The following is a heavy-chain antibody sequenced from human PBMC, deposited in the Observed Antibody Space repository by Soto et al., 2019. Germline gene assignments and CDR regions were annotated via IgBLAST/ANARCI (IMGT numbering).Heavy chain of an antibody. V-gene: IGHV3-30*18. CDR1: GFTFSSYG. CDR2: ISYDGSNK. J-gene: IGHJ4*02. CDR3: AKSSAVAATPAFFDY. Sequence: ESGGGVVQPGRSLRLSCAASGFTFSSYGMHWVRQAPGKGLEWVAVISYDGSNKYYADSVKGRFTISRDNSKNTLYLQMNSLRAEDTAVYYCAKSSAVAATPAFFDYWGQGTLVTVSS. D-gene: IGHD2-15*01.